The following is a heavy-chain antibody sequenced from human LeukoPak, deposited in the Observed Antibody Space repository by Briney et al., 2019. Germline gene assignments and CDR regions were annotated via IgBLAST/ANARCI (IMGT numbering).Heavy chain of an antibody. CDR3: ARRTNDYGGYGDY. V-gene: IGHV5-51*01. Sequence: GESLKISCKGSGYRFTSYWIGWVRQMPGKRLEWMGINYPGDSETKDSQSFQGQVTISADKSISAAYLQWSSLKASDTAMYYCARRTNDYGGYGDYWGQGTLVTVSS. D-gene: IGHD4-23*01. J-gene: IGHJ4*02. CDR2: NYPGDSET. CDR1: GYRFTSYW.